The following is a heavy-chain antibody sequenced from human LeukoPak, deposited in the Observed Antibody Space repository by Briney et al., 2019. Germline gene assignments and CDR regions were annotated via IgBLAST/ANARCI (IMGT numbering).Heavy chain of an antibody. CDR3: ARAPGIAVAGGPVFDC. V-gene: IGHV3-48*04. CDR1: GFTFSSYS. CDR2: ISSSSSTI. J-gene: IGHJ4*02. Sequence: PGGSLRLSCAASGFTFSSYSMNWVRQAPGKGLEWVSYISSSSSTIYYADSVKGRFTISRDNAKNSLYLQMNSLRAEDTAVYYCARAPGIAVAGGPVFDCWGQGTLVTVSS. D-gene: IGHD6-19*01.